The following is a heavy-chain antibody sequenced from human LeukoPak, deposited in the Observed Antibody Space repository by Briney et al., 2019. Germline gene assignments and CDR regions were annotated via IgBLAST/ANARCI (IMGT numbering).Heavy chain of an antibody. V-gene: IGHV1-46*01. J-gene: IGHJ4*02. CDR2: INPSGGST. CDR3: ARDGIGRDGCGLRFDY. CDR1: GYTFTSYY. D-gene: IGHD5-24*01. Sequence: ASVKVSCKASGYTFTSYYMHWVRQAPGQGLEWMGIINPSGGSTSYAQKFQGRVTMTRDMSTSTVYMELSSLRSEDTAVYYCARDGIGRDGCGLRFDYWGQGTLVTVSS.